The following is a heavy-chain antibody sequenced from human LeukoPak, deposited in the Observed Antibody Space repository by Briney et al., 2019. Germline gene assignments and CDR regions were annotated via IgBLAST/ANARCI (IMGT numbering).Heavy chain of an antibody. Sequence: ASVKVSCKASGYTFTSYYMHWVRQAPGQGLEWMGIINPSGGSTSYAQKFQGRVTMTRDTSTSTVYIELSSLRSEDTAVYYCARIDSSGYFFDYWGQGTLVTVSS. J-gene: IGHJ4*02. CDR1: GYTFTSYY. V-gene: IGHV1-46*01. CDR2: INPSGGST. CDR3: ARIDSSGYFFDY. D-gene: IGHD3-22*01.